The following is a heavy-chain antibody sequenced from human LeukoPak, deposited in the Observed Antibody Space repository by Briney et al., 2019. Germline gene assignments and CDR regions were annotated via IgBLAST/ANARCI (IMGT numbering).Heavy chain of an antibody. Sequence: SETLSPTCTVSGGSISSYYWSWIRQPPGKGLEWIGYIYTSGSTNYNPSLKSRVTISVDTSKNQFSLKLSSVTAADTAVYYCARQPSVLRSWWFDPWGQGTLVTVSS. CDR2: IYTSGST. V-gene: IGHV4-4*09. J-gene: IGHJ5*02. D-gene: IGHD5/OR15-5a*01. CDR1: GGSISSYY. CDR3: ARQPSVLRSWWFDP.